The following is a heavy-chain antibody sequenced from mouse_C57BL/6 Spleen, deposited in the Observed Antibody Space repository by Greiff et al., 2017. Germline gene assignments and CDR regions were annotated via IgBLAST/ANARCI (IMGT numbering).Heavy chain of an antibody. CDR1: GYTFTSYW. Sequence: VQLQQPGAELVMPGASVKLSCKASGYTFTSYWMHWVKQRPGQGLEWIGEIDPSDSYTNYNQKFKGKSTLTVDKSSSTAYMQLSSLTSEDSAVYYCARRRFYYGSIWYFDVWGTGTTVTVSS. J-gene: IGHJ1*03. CDR2: IDPSDSYT. CDR3: ARRRFYYGSIWYFDV. D-gene: IGHD1-1*01. V-gene: IGHV1-69*01.